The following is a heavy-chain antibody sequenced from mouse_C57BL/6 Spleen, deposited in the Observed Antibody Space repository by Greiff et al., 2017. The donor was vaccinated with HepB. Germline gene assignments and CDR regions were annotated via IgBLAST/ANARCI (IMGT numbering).Heavy chain of an antibody. V-gene: IGHV2-2*01. J-gene: IGHJ4*01. D-gene: IGHD1-1*01. CDR1: GFSLTSYG. CDR2: IWSGGST. CDR3: ARGEVAHYYAMDY. Sequence: QVQLQQSGPGLVQPSQSLSITCTVSGFSLTSYGVHWVRQSPGKGLEWLGVIWSGGSTDYNAAFISRLSISKDNSKSQVFFKMNSLQADDTAIYYCARGEVAHYYAMDYWGQGTSVTVSS.